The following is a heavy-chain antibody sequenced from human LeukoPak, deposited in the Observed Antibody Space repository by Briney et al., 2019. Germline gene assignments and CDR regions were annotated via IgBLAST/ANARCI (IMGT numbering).Heavy chain of an antibody. V-gene: IGHV4-38-2*02. CDR2: IYHSGSA. D-gene: IGHD2-2*01. Sequence: SETLSLTCAVSGYSISSGYQWAWIRQSPGKGLEWIGSIYHSGSAHYNPSLKSRVTISVETSKNQFSLRMYSVTAADTAVYYCARDPRWLTPDCTSTSCYENYFDPWGQGTLVTVSS. CDR1: GYSISSGYQ. J-gene: IGHJ5*02. CDR3: ARDPRWLTPDCTSTSCYENYFDP.